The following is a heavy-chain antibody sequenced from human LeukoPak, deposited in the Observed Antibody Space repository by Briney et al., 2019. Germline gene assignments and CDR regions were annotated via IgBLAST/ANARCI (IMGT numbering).Heavy chain of an antibody. V-gene: IGHV4-4*09. CDR1: GGSIRSYY. J-gene: IGHJ5*02. D-gene: IGHD3-3*01. Sequence: SETLSLTCTVSGGSIRSYYWSWIRQPPGKGLEWIGYIYTSGSTNYNPSLKSRVTISVDTSKNQFSLKLSSVTAADTAVYYCARGIIPGNWFDPWGQGTLVTVYS. CDR2: IYTSGST. CDR3: ARGIIPGNWFDP.